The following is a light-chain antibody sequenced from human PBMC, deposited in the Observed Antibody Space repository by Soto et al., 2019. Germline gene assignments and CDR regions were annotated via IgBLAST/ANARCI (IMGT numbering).Light chain of an antibody. Sequence: EIVLTQSPATLSLSPGERATLSCRASQSVSRFLAWYQQKPGQAPRLLIYDTSDRATGIPARFSGSGSGTDFTLTISSLQPEDFATYYCQQVNSFPPTFGQGTRLEIK. CDR1: QSVSRF. CDR2: DTS. J-gene: IGKJ5*01. V-gene: IGKV3-11*01. CDR3: QQVNSFPPT.